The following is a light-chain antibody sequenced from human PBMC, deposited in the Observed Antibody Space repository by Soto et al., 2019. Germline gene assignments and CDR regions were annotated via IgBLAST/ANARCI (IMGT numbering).Light chain of an antibody. CDR3: CLYVGATTYV. CDR2: EGH. Sequence: QSALAQPASVSGSPGQSITISCTGASGYVGTYSLVSWYQQHPGKAPKVVIYEGHKRPSGVPDRFSGSTSVNTASLTISGLQTDDEADYYCCLYVGATTYVLGTGTKLTVL. V-gene: IGLV2-23*01. CDR1: SGYVGTYSL. J-gene: IGLJ1*01.